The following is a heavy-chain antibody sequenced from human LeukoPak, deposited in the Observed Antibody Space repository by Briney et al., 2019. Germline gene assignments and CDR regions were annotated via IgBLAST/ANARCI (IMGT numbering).Heavy chain of an antibody. Sequence: PSETLSFTCAVYGGSFSGYYRSWIRQPPGKGLEWIGEINHSGSTNYNPSLKSRVTISVDTSKNQFSLKLSSVTAADTAVYYCARHRCSGGSCYPMNWFDPWGQGTLVTVSS. D-gene: IGHD2-15*01. J-gene: IGHJ5*02. CDR2: INHSGST. V-gene: IGHV4-34*01. CDR1: GGSFSGYY. CDR3: ARHRCSGGSCYPMNWFDP.